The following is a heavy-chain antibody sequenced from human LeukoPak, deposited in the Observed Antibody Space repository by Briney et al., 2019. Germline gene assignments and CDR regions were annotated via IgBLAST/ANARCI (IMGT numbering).Heavy chain of an antibody. CDR1: GFTFSSYS. V-gene: IGHV3-21*01. CDR2: ISSSSSYI. CDR3: ARVSGNDAFDI. D-gene: IGHD3-10*01. Sequence: GGSLRLSCAASGFTFSSYSMNWVRQAPGKGLEWVSSISSSSSYIYYADSVKGRFTISRDNAKNSLYLQMNSLRAEDAAVYYCARVSGNDAFDIWGQGAMVTVSS. J-gene: IGHJ3*02.